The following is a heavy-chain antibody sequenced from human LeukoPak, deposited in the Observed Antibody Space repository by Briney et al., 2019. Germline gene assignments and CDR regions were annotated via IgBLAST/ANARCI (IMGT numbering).Heavy chain of an antibody. CDR1: SGSISSNY. CDR2: VYHSGST. CDR3: ARDSRIPAAHFDH. D-gene: IGHD6-13*01. Sequence: SETLSLTCSVSSGSISSNYWSWIRQPPGKGLEWIGSVYHSGSTYYKPSLKRRVTISVDTSKNQFSLKLSSVTAAETAVYYCARDSRIPAAHFDHWGQGTLVTVSS. J-gene: IGHJ4*02. V-gene: IGHV4-38-2*02.